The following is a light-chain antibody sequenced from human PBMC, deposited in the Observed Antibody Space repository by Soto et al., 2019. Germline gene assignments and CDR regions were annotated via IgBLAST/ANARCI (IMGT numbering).Light chain of an antibody. J-gene: IGLJ1*01. V-gene: IGLV2-8*01. CDR3: KSYAGSNTYV. Sequence: QSALTQPPSASGSPGQSVTISCTGTKSDIGVYDFVSWYQHHPGKAPRLIIYEVVQRPSGVTDRFSGSKSGNTASLTVSGLQAADEADDFCKSYAGSNTYVFGSGTKLTVL. CDR1: KSDIGVYDF. CDR2: EVV.